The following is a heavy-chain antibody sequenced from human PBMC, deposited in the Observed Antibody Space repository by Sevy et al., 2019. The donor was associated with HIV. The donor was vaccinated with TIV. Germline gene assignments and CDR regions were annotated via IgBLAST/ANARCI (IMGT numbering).Heavy chain of an antibody. Sequence: GGSLRLSCAASGFTFSSYSMNWVRQAPGKGLEWDSSISSSSSYIYYADSVKSRFTISRDNAKNSLYLQMNSLRAEDTAVYYCARDGHCSGGSCYLNWFDPWGQGTLVTVSS. CDR2: ISSSSSYI. CDR3: ARDGHCSGGSCYLNWFDP. J-gene: IGHJ5*02. CDR1: GFTFSSYS. V-gene: IGHV3-21*01. D-gene: IGHD2-15*01.